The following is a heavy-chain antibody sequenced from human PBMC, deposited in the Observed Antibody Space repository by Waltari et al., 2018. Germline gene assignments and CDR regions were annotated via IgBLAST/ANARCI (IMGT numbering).Heavy chain of an antibody. Sequence: QVQLQESGPGLVQPSQTLSLTCSVSGFSTSSGSYYWSWIRQHPGKGLEWIGYISHSGDTDYSPSLRSRLTLSVDTSKNQFSLKLDSVTAADTGVYFCAGRGAKMFSIWGRGTLVTVSS. J-gene: IGHJ4*02. CDR2: ISHSGDT. CDR3: AGRGAKMFSI. V-gene: IGHV4-31*02. CDR1: GFSTSSGSYY. D-gene: IGHD3-3*02.